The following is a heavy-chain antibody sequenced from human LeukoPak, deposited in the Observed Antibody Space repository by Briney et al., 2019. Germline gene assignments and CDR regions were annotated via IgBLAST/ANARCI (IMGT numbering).Heavy chain of an antibody. V-gene: IGHV5-51*01. Sequence: GESLKISCKGSGYIFTRYWIGWVRQMPGKALEWMGIIYPGDSDTRYSPSFQSQVTISADKSISTAYLQWSSLKASDTAVYYCARLDDYYFDYWGQGTLVTVSS. J-gene: IGHJ4*02. CDR1: GYIFTRYW. CDR2: IYPGDSDT. CDR3: ARLDDYYFDY. D-gene: IGHD2-21*02.